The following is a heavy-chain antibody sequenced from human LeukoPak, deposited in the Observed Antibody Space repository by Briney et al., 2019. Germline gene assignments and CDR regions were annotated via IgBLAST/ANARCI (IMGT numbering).Heavy chain of an antibody. CDR3: ARGLNSSGWSY. J-gene: IGHJ4*02. D-gene: IGHD6-19*01. V-gene: IGHV4-39*07. Sequence: PSETLSLTCTVSGGSISSSSYYWGWIRQPPGKGLEWIGSIYYSGSTYYNPSLKSRVTISVDTSKNQFSLKLSSVTAADTAVYYCARGLNSSGWSYWGQGTLVTVSS. CDR1: GGSISSSSYY. CDR2: IYYSGST.